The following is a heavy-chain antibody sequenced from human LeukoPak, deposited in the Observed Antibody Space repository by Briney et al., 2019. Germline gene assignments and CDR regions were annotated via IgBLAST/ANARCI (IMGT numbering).Heavy chain of an antibody. D-gene: IGHD5-24*01. J-gene: IGHJ6*03. CDR1: GFTFDDYA. CDR2: ISRNGGSI. Sequence: GRSLRLSCAASGFTFDDYAMHWVRQAPGKGLEWVSGISRNGGSIDYAASVKGRFTTSRDNAKSSLYLQMNSLRAEDTALYYCAKSSISRWLQLYYYYYYMDVWGKGTTVTVSS. CDR3: AKSSISRWLQLYYYYYYMDV. V-gene: IGHV3-9*01.